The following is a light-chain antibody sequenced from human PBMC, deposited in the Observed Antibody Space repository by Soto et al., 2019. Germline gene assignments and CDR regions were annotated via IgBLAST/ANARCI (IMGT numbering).Light chain of an antibody. V-gene: IGLV6-57*04. J-gene: IGLJ2*01. Sequence: NFMLTQPHSVSDSPGKTVTISCTRSGGSIASNHVQWYQQRPGSAPTTVIYKNDQRPSGVPDRFSGSIDSSSNSASLSISGLKTEDEADFYCQSYDSNTVVFGGGTQLTVL. CDR2: KND. CDR3: QSYDSNTVV. CDR1: GGSIASNH.